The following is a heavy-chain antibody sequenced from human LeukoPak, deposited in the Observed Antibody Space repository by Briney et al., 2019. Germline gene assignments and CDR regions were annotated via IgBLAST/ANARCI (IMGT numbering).Heavy chain of an antibody. Sequence: GGSLRLSCAASGFTFSDHFLDWVRKAPGKGLEWVGRTRNKANSYITEYAASVKGRFTISRDDSKNSLYLQMSSLKTDDTAMYYCASIRGTFGYWGQGTLVTVSS. CDR2: TRNKANSYIT. D-gene: IGHD1-26*01. V-gene: IGHV3-72*01. CDR1: GFTFSDHF. J-gene: IGHJ4*02. CDR3: ASIRGTFGY.